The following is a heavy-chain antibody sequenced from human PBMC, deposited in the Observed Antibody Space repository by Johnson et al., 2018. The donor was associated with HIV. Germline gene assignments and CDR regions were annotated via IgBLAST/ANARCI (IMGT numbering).Heavy chain of an antibody. Sequence: QVQLVESGGGLVQPGGSLRLSCAASGFTFSSYWMSWVRQAPGKGLEWVAVIWYDGSNKYYVDSVKGRFTISRDNSKNTLYLQMNNLRAEDTALYYCASSLSSRSHDAFDMWGQGTMVTVSS. D-gene: IGHD6-13*01. CDR1: GFTFSSYW. V-gene: IGHV3-33*08. CDR3: ASSLSSRSHDAFDM. J-gene: IGHJ3*02. CDR2: IWYDGSNK.